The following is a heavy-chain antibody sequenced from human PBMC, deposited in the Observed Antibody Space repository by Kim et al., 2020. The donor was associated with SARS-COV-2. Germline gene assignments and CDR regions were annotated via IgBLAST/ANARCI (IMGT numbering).Heavy chain of an antibody. V-gene: IGHV3-33*06. CDR3: AKDHDSSGWYSGVPDY. Sequence: GGSLRLSCAASGFTFSSYGMHWVRQAPGKGLEWVAVIWYDGSNKYYADSVKGRFTISRDNSKNTLYLQMNSLRAEDTAVYYCAKDHDSSGWYSGVPDYWGQGTLVTVSS. D-gene: IGHD6-19*01. CDR2: IWYDGSNK. J-gene: IGHJ4*02. CDR1: GFTFSSYG.